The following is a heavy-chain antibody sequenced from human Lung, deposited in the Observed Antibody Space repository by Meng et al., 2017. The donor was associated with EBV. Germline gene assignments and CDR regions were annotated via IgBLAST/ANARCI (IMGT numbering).Heavy chain of an antibody. V-gene: IGHV4-4*02. CDR2: ISHSGDT. CDR1: AGFISSGDW. D-gene: IGHD6-25*01. J-gene: IGHJ4*02. CDR3: ARAGYHRPADDY. Sequence: QAPLTASRQGPVEPSGTLSLTCPVSAGFISSGDWWSWLRQPPGKGLEWIGEISHSGDTSYNPSLKGRITISIDKAKSQFSLKLTSVTAADTAVYYCARAGYHRPADDYWGQGTLVTVSS.